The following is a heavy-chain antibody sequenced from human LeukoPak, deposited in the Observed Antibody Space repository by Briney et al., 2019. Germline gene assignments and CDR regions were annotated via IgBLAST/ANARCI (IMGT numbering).Heavy chain of an antibody. J-gene: IGHJ4*02. V-gene: IGHV4-39*07. CDR3: ARDPRISMMFDY. Sequence: PSETLSLTCTVSGGSIISSSYYWGWIRQPPGKGLEWIGSIYYSGSTYYNSSLKSRVTISVDTSKNQFSLKLSSVTAADTAVYYCARDPRISMMFDYWGQGTLVTVSS. D-gene: IGHD3-22*01. CDR1: GGSIISSSYY. CDR2: IYYSGST.